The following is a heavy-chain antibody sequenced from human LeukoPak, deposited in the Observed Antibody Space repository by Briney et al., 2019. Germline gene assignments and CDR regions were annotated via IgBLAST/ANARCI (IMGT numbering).Heavy chain of an antibody. CDR3: ARRIVGVIDAFDY. CDR1: GVPISSSISF. D-gene: IGHD1-26*01. CDR2: IYYSGST. Sequence: PSETLSLTCTVSGVPISSSISFWGWIRQPPGKGLEWIATIYYSGSTYYSPSLKSRVTISVDTSKNQFSLKVTSMTAADTAVYYCARRIVGVIDAFDYWGQGALVTVSS. V-gene: IGHV4-39*01. J-gene: IGHJ4*02.